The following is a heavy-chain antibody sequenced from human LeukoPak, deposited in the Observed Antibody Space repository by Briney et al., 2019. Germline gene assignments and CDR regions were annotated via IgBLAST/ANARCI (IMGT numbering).Heavy chain of an antibody. CDR1: GGSFSGYY. CDR2: INHSGST. Sequence: SETLSLTCAVYGGSFSGYYWSWIRQPPGKGLEWIGEINHSGSTNYNPSLKSRVTISVDTSKSQFSLKLSSVTAADTAVYYCARVATVAGPFDYWGQGTLVTVSS. CDR3: ARVATVAGPFDY. J-gene: IGHJ4*02. V-gene: IGHV4-34*01. D-gene: IGHD6-19*01.